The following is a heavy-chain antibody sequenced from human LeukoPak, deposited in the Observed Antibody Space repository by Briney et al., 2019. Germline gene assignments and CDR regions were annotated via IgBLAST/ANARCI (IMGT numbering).Heavy chain of an antibody. D-gene: IGHD3-10*01. CDR1: GYTFTSYG. CDR3: ASTSMVRGVRDWFDP. V-gene: IGHV1-18*01. Sequence: ASVKVSCKASGYTFTSYGISWVRQAPGQGLEWMGWISAYNGNTNYAQKLQGRVTMTTDTSTSTAYMELSSLRSEDTAVYYCASTSMVRGVRDWFDPWGQGTLVTVSS. J-gene: IGHJ5*02. CDR2: ISAYNGNT.